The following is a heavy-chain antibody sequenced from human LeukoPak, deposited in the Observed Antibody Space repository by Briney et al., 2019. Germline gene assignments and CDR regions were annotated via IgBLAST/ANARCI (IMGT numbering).Heavy chain of an antibody. Sequence: PSETLSLTCSVSGDSISGYYWSWIRQPPGKGLEWIGYMYYSGTTNYNPSLKSRVTISADTSKNHFSLKLYSVTAADTAVYYCARHDNYPGFGRGFDPWGQGFLVTVTS. CDR1: GDSISGYY. CDR2: MYYSGTT. D-gene: IGHD1-14*01. V-gene: IGHV4-59*08. CDR3: ARHDNYPGFGRGFDP. J-gene: IGHJ5*02.